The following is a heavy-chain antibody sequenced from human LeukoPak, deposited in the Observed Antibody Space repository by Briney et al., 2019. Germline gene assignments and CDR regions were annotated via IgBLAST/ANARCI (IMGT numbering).Heavy chain of an antibody. Sequence: PSETLSLTCTVSGGSISSYYWSWIRQPPGKGLEWIGYIYTSGSTNYNPSLKSRVTISVDTSKNQFSLKLSSVTAADTAVYYCARHDEVAAAGTDAFDIWGQGTMVTVS. D-gene: IGHD6-13*01. J-gene: IGHJ3*02. V-gene: IGHV4-4*09. CDR1: GGSISSYY. CDR2: IYTSGST. CDR3: ARHDEVAAAGTDAFDI.